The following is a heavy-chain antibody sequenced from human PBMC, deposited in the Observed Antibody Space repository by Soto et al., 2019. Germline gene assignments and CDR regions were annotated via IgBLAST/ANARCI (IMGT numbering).Heavy chain of an antibody. CDR3: ARGWCSSTSCYYYYYYGMDV. CDR1: GFTFSSYS. CDR2: ISSSSSYI. Sequence: PGGSLRLSCAASGFTFSSYSMNWVRQAPGKGLEWVSSISSSSSYIYYADSVKGRFTISRDNAKNSLYLQMNSLRAEDTAVYYCARGWCSSTSCYYYYYYGMDVWGQGTTVTVSS. J-gene: IGHJ6*02. D-gene: IGHD2-2*01. V-gene: IGHV3-21*01.